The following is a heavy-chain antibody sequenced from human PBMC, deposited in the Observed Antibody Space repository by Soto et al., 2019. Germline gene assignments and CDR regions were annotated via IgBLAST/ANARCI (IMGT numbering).Heavy chain of an antibody. D-gene: IGHD3-10*01. CDR3: AREGWYDYGSGSYYQTQPAEYFQH. J-gene: IGHJ1*01. V-gene: IGHV3-33*01. CDR2: IWYDGSNK. CDR1: GFTFSSYG. Sequence: HPGGSLRLSCAASGFTFSSYGMHWVRQAPGKGLEWVAVIWYDGSNKYYADSVKGRFTISRDNSKNTLYLQMNSLRAEDTAVYYCAREGWYDYGSGSYYQTQPAEYFQHWGQGTLVTVSS.